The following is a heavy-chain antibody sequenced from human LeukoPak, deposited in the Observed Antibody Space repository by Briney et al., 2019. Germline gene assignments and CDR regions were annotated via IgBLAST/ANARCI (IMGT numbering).Heavy chain of an antibody. V-gene: IGHV3-74*01. D-gene: IGHD2-15*01. Sequence: PGRSLRLSCAASGFTFSSYGMCWVRQAPEKGLVWVSRINSDGSNTIYADSVKDRFTMSRDNAKNTLYLEMNSLRAEDTAVYYCARDVVLSGTDAFDIWGQGTRVTVSS. CDR3: ARDVVLSGTDAFDI. J-gene: IGHJ3*02. CDR2: INSDGSNT. CDR1: GFTFSSYG.